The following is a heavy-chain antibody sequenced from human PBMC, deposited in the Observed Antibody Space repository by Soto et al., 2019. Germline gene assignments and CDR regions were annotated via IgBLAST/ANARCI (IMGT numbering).Heavy chain of an antibody. CDR3: AKDPVWMAVAGNTFDN. CDR1: GFTFRTSA. CDR2: INFSGTST. J-gene: IGHJ4*02. D-gene: IGHD6-19*01. Sequence: EVQLLESGGGLVQPGGSLRLSCAASGFTFRTSAMSWVRQAPGNGLEWVSAINFSGTSTYYADSVKGRFTISRDNSKNTLYLQMNSLRAEDTAVYYCAKDPVWMAVAGNTFDNWGQGTLVTVSS. V-gene: IGHV3-23*01.